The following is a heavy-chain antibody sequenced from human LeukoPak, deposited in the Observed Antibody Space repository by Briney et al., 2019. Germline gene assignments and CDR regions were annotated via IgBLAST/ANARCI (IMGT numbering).Heavy chain of an antibody. V-gene: IGHV3-30-3*01. CDR3: ARDRGPDYYNNSGYYYAFDY. Sequence: PGGSLRLSCAASGFTFSSYAMHWVRQAPGKGLEWVAVKSYDGSNKYYADSVKGRFTISRDNSKNTLYLQMNSLRAEDTAVYYCARDRGPDYYNNSGYYYAFDYWGQGTLVTVSS. D-gene: IGHD3-22*01. CDR2: KSYDGSNK. J-gene: IGHJ4*02. CDR1: GFTFSSYA.